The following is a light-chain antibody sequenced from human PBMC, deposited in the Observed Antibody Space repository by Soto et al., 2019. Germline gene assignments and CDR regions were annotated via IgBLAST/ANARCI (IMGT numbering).Light chain of an antibody. CDR2: GAS. Sequence: EIVLTQSPGTLSLSPGERATLSCRASQSFSSSYLAWYQQKPGQAPRLLIYGASSRATGIPDRFSGSGSGTAFTLTISRLEPEDVAVYYCQQYGSSPFTFGPGTKVDIK. CDR1: QSFSSSY. V-gene: IGKV3-20*01. CDR3: QQYGSSPFT. J-gene: IGKJ3*01.